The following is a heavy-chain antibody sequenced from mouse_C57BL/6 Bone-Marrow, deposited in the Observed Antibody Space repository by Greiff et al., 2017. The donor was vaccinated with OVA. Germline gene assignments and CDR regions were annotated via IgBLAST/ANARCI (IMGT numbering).Heavy chain of an antibody. CDR2: IYPGDGDT. V-gene: IGHV1-80*01. CDR1: GYAFRSYW. CDR3: ARGDF. Sequence: QVQLQQSGAELVKPGASVEISCKASGYAFRSYWMNWVKQRPGKGLEWIGQIYPGDGDTTYNGKFKGKATLTTDKSSSTAYMQHSSLTSEDSTVYCWARGDFWGQGTTLTVSA. J-gene: IGHJ2*01.